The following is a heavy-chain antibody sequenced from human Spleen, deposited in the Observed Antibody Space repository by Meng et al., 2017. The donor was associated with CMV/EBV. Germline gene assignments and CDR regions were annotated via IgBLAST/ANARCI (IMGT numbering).Heavy chain of an antibody. CDR3: VRDLRYPSYYNGMDV. V-gene: IGHV3-74*01. CDR2: INSDGGTT. Sequence: GESLKISCVASGFTFRNYWMHWVGQAPGKGLVWVSRINSDGGTTIYADSVKGRFTISRDNAKNTLELQMNSLRAEDTAVHYCVRDLRYPSYYNGMDVWGQGTTVTVSS. J-gene: IGHJ6*02. CDR1: GFTFRNYW. D-gene: IGHD1-1*01.